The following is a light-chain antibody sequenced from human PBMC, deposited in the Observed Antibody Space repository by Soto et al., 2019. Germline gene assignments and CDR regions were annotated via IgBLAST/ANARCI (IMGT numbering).Light chain of an antibody. Sequence: QSALTQPPSASGSPGQSVTISCTGTSSDVGGYNYVSWYQQHPGTAPKLLIYGNNHRPSGAPDRFSGSKSGTSASLAITGLQAEDEADYSCQSFDTSLGRSVFGGGTKLTVL. V-gene: IGLV2-8*01. CDR3: QSFDTSLGRSV. CDR1: SSDVGGYNY. J-gene: IGLJ2*01. CDR2: GNN.